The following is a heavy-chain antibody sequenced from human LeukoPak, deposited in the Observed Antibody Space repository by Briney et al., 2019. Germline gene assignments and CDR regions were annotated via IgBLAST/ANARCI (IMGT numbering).Heavy chain of an antibody. Sequence: PSETLSLTCAVYGGSFSGYYWNWIRQPPGKGLEWIGEINHAGTTSYNPSLKSPVTISLSTSKNHFSLTLSSVTAADTAVYYCARHSRYIWYFDLWGRGALVTVSS. V-gene: IGHV4-34*01. D-gene: IGHD5-18*01. CDR3: ARHSRYIWYFDL. CDR1: GGSFSGYY. CDR2: INHAGTT. J-gene: IGHJ2*01.